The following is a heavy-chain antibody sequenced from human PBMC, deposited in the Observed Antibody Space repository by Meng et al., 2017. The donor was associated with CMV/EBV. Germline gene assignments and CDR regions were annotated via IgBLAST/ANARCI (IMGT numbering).Heavy chain of an antibody. CDR3: ARGGIAAAGPFDY. D-gene: IGHD6-13*01. Sequence: QVPLPQWGAGLLKPSETLSLTCAVYGGSVSGYYWSWIRQPPGKGLEWIGEINHSGSTNYNPSLKSRVTISVDTSKNQFSLKLSSVTAADTAVYYCARGGIAAAGPFDYWGQGTLVTVSS. J-gene: IGHJ4*02. CDR1: GGSVSGYY. V-gene: IGHV4-34*01. CDR2: INHSGST.